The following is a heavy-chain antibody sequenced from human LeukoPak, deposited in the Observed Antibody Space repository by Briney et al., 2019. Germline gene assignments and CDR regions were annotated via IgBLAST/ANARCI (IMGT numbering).Heavy chain of an antibody. Sequence: GGSLRLSCAASGFTISSYGMHWVRQAPGKGLEGVAFIHSDGINKYYPDSVKGRFTISRDNSKNTLYLQMNSLRAEDTAVYYCAYSSLSTWGQGTLVTASS. CDR2: IHSDGINK. CDR3: AYSSLST. V-gene: IGHV3-30*02. CDR1: GFTISSYG. D-gene: IGHD6-19*01. J-gene: IGHJ4*02.